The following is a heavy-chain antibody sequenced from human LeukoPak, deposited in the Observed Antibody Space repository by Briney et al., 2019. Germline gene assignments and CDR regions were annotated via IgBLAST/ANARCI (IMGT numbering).Heavy chain of an antibody. CDR2: IYHSGST. V-gene: IGHV4-30-2*01. J-gene: IGHJ4*02. CDR1: GGSISSGGYY. D-gene: IGHD4-17*01. Sequence: PSETLSLTCTVSGGSISSGGYYWSWIRQPPGKGLEWIGYIYHSGSTYYNPSLRSRVTISVDRSKNQFSLKLISVTAADTAVYYCARDNYYGDSTAFDYWGQGTLVTVSS. CDR3: ARDNYYGDSTAFDY.